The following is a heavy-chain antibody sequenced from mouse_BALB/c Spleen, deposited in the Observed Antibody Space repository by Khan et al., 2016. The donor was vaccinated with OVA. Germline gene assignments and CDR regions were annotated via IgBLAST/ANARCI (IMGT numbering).Heavy chain of an antibody. J-gene: IGHJ3*01. CDR3: ARQGGGYFSWFAY. Sequence: QIQLVQSGTELLKPGASVKISCKATGYTFSSYWIEWIKQRSGHGLEWIGEILPGSDSPNYNERFMGKATFTADTSSNTAYMQLSSLTSEYSAVYYCARQGGGYFSWFAYWGQGTLVTVSA. CDR2: ILPGSDSP. D-gene: IGHD2-3*01. V-gene: IGHV1-9*01. CDR1: GYTFSSYW.